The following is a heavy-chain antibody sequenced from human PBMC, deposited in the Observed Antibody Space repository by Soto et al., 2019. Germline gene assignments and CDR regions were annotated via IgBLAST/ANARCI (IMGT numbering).Heavy chain of an antibody. CDR2: IYYSGRT. CDR3: ASLTGGSYYMVDY. CDR1: GGSISSSSYY. Sequence: QLQLQESGPGLVKPSETLSLTCTVSGGSISSSSYYWGWIRQPPGKGLEWIGGIYYSGRTYYNPSLKGRVTISVDTSKNQFSLKLSSVTAADTAVYYCASLTGGSYYMVDYWGQGTLVTVCS. D-gene: IGHD1-26*01. J-gene: IGHJ4*02. V-gene: IGHV4-39*01.